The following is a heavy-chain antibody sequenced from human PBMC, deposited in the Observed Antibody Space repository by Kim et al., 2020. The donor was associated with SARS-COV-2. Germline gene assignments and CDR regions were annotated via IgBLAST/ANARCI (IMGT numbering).Heavy chain of an antibody. D-gene: IGHD2-15*01. CDR1: GDSITTRYY. CDR2: INYRGAS. Sequence: SETLSLTCTVAGDSITTRYYWGWIRQPPGKGLEWIGSINYRGASYYNPSLRSRVTIFVDTPMNQLSLRLTSVTTADTALYYCSRDGDCSRGYFYSSPFD. V-gene: IGHV4-38-2*02. CDR3: SRDGDCSRGYFYSSPFD. J-gene: IGHJ4*01.